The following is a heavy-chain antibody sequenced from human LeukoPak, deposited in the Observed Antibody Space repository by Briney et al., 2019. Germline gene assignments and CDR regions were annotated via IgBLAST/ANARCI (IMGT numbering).Heavy chain of an antibody. CDR2: IYTSGST. CDR3: ARSFDSSSAHFDY. J-gene: IGHJ4*02. V-gene: IGHV4-61*02. CDR1: GGSISSGSYY. Sequence: PSETLSLTCTVSGGSISSGSYYWSWIRQPAGKGLEWIGRIYTSGSTNYNPSLKSRVTISVDTSKNQFSLKLSSVTAADTAVYYCARSFDSSSAHFDYWGQGTLVTVSS. D-gene: IGHD6-6*01.